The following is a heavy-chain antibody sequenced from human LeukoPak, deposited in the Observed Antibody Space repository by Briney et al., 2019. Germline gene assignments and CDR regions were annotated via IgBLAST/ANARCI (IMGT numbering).Heavy chain of an antibody. Sequence: NPSETLSLTCSVSGGSMSPYYWNWIRQPPGKGLEWIGYQYYSGATDYNPSLKSRVTFSVDTSKNQFSLKLSSVTAADTAVYYCARARSSVAARLPFDYWGQGTLVTVSS. V-gene: IGHV4-59*01. CDR3: ARARSSVAARLPFDY. J-gene: IGHJ4*02. CDR1: GGSMSPYY. D-gene: IGHD6-19*01. CDR2: QYYSGAT.